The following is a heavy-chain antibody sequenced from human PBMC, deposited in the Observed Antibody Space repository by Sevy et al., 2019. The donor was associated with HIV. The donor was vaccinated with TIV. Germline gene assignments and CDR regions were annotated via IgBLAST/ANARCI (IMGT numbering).Heavy chain of an antibody. CDR2: ISGSGGST. CDR1: GFTFSSYA. J-gene: IGHJ4*02. D-gene: IGHD1-26*01. CDR3: AKAHAKGATDFDY. V-gene: IGHV3-23*01. Sequence: GGSLRLSCAASGFTFSSYAMSWVRQAPGKGLEWGSAISGSGGSTYYADSGKGRFTISRDNSKNTPYLQMNSLRAEDTAVYYCAKAHAKGATDFDYWGQGTLVTVSS.